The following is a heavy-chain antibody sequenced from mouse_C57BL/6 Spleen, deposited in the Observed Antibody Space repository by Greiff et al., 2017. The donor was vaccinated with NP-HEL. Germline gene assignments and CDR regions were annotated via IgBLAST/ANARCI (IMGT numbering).Heavy chain of an antibody. CDR2: ISYDGSN. V-gene: IGHV3-6*01. CDR1: GYSITSGYY. J-gene: IGHJ1*03. D-gene: IGHD1-1*01. CDR3: AFGSWYFDV. Sequence: EVQVVESGPGLVKPSQSLSLTCSVTGYSITSGYYWNWIRQFPGNKLEWMGYISYDGSNNYNPSLKNRISITRDTSKNQFFLKLNSVTTEDTATYYCAFGSWYFDVWGTGTTVTVSS.